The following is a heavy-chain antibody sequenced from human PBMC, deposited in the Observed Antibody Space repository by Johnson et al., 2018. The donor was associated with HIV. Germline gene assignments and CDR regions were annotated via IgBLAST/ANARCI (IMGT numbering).Heavy chain of an antibody. V-gene: IGHV3-66*02. Sequence: LLLVESGGGLVQPGGSLRLSCAASGFTVSSNYMNWVCQAPGQGLERVSVLYSGGSTYYADSVKGRFTISSDNSKNTLYLQMNSLRAEGTAVYYCARVGQLSRTHAFDIWGQGTMVTVSS. CDR2: LYSGGST. CDR3: ARVGQLSRTHAFDI. J-gene: IGHJ3*02. CDR1: GFTVSSNY. D-gene: IGHD6-13*01.